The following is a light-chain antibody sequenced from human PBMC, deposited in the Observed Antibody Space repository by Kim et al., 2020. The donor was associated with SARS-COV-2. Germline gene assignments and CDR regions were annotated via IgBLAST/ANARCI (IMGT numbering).Light chain of an antibody. CDR3: QQSYITPYT. CDR1: QTVSKF. J-gene: IGKJ2*01. V-gene: IGKV1-39*01. Sequence: SASVGDRVTITCRASQTVSKFFNWYQQKPGKAPNLLIYAASNLQGGVPPRFSGSGSGTDFTLTITSLQPEDFATYYCQQSYITPYTFGQGTKLEI. CDR2: AAS.